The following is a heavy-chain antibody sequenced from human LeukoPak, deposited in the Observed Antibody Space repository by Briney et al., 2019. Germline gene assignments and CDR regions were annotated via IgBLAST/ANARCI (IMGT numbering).Heavy chain of an antibody. J-gene: IGHJ4*02. V-gene: IGHV3-23*01. CDR1: GFTFSSYA. CDR2: ISGSGGST. CDR3: AKDLPVGATAGNYFDY. D-gene: IGHD1-26*01. Sequence: PGGSLRLSCAASGFTFSSYAMSWVRQAPGKGLEWVSAISGSGGSTYYADSVKGRFTISRDNSKNTLYLQMNSLRAEDTAVYYCAKDLPVGATAGNYFDYWGQGTLVTVSS.